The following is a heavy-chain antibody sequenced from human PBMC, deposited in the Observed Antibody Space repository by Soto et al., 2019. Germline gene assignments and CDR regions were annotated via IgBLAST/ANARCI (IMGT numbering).Heavy chain of an antibody. Sequence: GGSMRLSCAASGFTLNIYAMSWVRQAPGKGLEWFTAITHSGGDTYHADSVKGRFSISRDNAKNTLYLQMNSLRAEDTAVYFCAKGSTSSRPYYFDYWGQGILVTVSS. CDR2: ITHSGGDT. D-gene: IGHD2-2*01. CDR1: GFTLNIYA. J-gene: IGHJ4*02. CDR3: AKGSTSSRPYYFDY. V-gene: IGHV3-23*01.